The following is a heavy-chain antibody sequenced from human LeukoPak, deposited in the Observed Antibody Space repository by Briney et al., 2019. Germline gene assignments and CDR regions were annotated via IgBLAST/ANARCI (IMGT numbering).Heavy chain of an antibody. CDR2: INWNGGST. D-gene: IGHD6-19*01. J-gene: IGHJ4*02. CDR3: AKEGGGWYSYYFDY. V-gene: IGHV3-20*04. Sequence: GGSLRLSCAASGFTFDDYGMSWVRQAPGKGLEWVSGINWNGGSTGYADSVKGRFTISRDNSKNTLYLQMNSLRAEDTAVYYCAKEGGGWYSYYFDYWGQGTLVTVSS. CDR1: GFTFDDYG.